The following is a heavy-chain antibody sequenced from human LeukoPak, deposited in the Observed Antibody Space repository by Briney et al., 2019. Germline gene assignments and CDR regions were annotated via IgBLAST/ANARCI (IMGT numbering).Heavy chain of an antibody. Sequence: PSETLSLTCAVSGGSISSGGYSWSWIRQPPGKGLEWIGYIYHSGSTYHNPSLKSRVTISVDTSKNQFSLKLSSVTAADTAVYYCARSSNYYYYYGMDVWGQGTTVTVSS. CDR3: ARSSNYYYYYGMDV. V-gene: IGHV4-30-2*01. CDR1: GGSISSGGYS. J-gene: IGHJ6*02. CDR2: IYHSGST.